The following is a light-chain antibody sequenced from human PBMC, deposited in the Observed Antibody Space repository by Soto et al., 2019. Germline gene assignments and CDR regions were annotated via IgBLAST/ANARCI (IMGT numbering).Light chain of an antibody. Sequence: DIVLTQSPGTLSLSPGERATLSRRASQSVSSTYLAWYQQKPGQAPRILIFGASNRATGIPDRFSGSGSGTDFTLTISRLEPEDCAVYYCQHYGSSSYTFGQGTKLEIK. CDR1: QSVSSTY. CDR3: QHYGSSSYT. J-gene: IGKJ2*01. CDR2: GAS. V-gene: IGKV3-20*01.